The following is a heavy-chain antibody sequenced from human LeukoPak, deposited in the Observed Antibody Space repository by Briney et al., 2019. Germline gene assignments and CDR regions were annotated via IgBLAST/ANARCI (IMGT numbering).Heavy chain of an antibody. V-gene: IGHV3-7*01. CDR2: IKQDGSEK. J-gene: IGHJ4*02. Sequence: GGSLRLSCAASGFTFSSYWMSWVRQAPGKGLEWVANIKQDGSEKYYVDSVKGRLTISRDNAKNSLYLQMNSLRAEDTAVYYCARVRYSSGWYRGDYYFDYWGQGTLVTVSS. CDR1: GFTFSSYW. D-gene: IGHD6-19*01. CDR3: ARVRYSSGWYRGDYYFDY.